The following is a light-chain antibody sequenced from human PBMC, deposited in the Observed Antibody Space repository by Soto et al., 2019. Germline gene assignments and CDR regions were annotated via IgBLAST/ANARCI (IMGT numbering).Light chain of an antibody. CDR2: DAS. Sequence: AIQLTQSPSSLSASVGDRVTITCRASQGISSALAWYQQKPGKPPKLLIYDASSLESGVPSRFSGSGSGTDFTLTISSLQPEDFATYYCQQFNSYLRTFGQGTKVETK. CDR1: QGISSA. CDR3: QQFNSYLRT. J-gene: IGKJ1*01. V-gene: IGKV1-13*02.